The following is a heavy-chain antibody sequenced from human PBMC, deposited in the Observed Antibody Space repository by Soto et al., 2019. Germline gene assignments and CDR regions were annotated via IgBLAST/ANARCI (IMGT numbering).Heavy chain of an antibody. D-gene: IGHD6-13*01. CDR2: IYYSGST. Sequence: PSETLSLTCTVSGGSISSGGYYWSWIRQHPGKGLEWIGYIYYSGSTYHNPSLKSRVTISVDTSKNQFSLKLSSVTAADTAVYYCARAIKIAAAGASRFDPWGQGTLVTVSS. J-gene: IGHJ5*02. CDR1: GGSISSGGYY. CDR3: ARAIKIAAAGASRFDP. V-gene: IGHV4-31*03.